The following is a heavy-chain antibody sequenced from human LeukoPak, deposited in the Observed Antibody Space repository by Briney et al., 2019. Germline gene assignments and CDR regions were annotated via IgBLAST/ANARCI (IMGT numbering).Heavy chain of an antibody. J-gene: IGHJ4*02. CDR1: GYTFTXXX. D-gene: IGHD6-19*01. CDR2: INPNSGGT. V-gene: IGHV1-2*02. Sequence: ASVKVSXXASGYTFTXXXXXXXRQAPGQGLXXXXXINPNSGGTNFAQKFQGRVTXTRDTSISTAYMELGSLRSDDTAVYYCARGEKLPRLIAVAGWGQGTLVTVSS. CDR3: ARGEKLPRLIAVAG.